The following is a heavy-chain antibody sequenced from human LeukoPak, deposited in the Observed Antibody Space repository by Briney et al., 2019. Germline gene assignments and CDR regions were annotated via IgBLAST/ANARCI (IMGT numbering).Heavy chain of an antibody. V-gene: IGHV3-33*01. CDR3: ARDSAADDNDFDV. CDR2: IWSHGNRK. CDR1: GFSFSSYG. J-gene: IGHJ3*01. D-gene: IGHD6-25*01. Sequence: PGGSLRLSCIPSGFSFSSYGMHWVRQAPGKGLEWVAVIWSHGNRKHHSDSVEGRFAISRDNSKNILYPQMNNLRAEDTALYYCARDSAADDNDFDVWGQGTMVTVSS.